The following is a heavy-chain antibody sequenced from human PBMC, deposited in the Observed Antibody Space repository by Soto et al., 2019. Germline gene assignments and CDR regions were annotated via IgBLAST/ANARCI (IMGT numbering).Heavy chain of an antibody. D-gene: IGHD6-13*01. V-gene: IGHV1-69*01. CDR1: GGTFSSYG. J-gene: IGHJ5*02. CDR3: ARAHGSSWYNWFDP. CDR2: IIPLFGTT. Sequence: QVLLVQSGAEVKKPGSSVKVSCKASGGTFSSYGISWVRQTPGRGLEWMGGIIPLFGTTNYAQKFRGRVTVTADESTSTVDMELRSLSFEATAIYYCARAHGSSWYNWFDPWGQGTLVTVSS.